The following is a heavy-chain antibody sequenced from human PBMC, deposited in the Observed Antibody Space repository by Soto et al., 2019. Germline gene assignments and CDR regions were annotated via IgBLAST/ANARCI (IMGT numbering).Heavy chain of an antibody. CDR3: AKGRGYSYGYFLDY. CDR1: GFTFSSYA. J-gene: IGHJ4*02. Sequence: GGSLRLSCAASGFTFSSYAMSWVRQAPGKGLEWVSAISGSGGSTYYADSVKGRFTISRDNSKNTLYLQMNSLRAEDTAVYYCAKGRGYSYGYFLDYWGQGTLVTVSS. V-gene: IGHV3-23*01. D-gene: IGHD5-18*01. CDR2: ISGSGGST.